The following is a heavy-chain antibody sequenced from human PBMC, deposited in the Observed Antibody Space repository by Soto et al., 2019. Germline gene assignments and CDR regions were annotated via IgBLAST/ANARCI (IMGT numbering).Heavy chain of an antibody. D-gene: IGHD3-10*01. J-gene: IGHJ4*02. CDR1: GGTFSSYT. Sequence: ASVKVSCKASGGTFSSYTISWVRQAPGQGLEWMGRIFPILGIANYAQKFQGRVTITADKSTSTAYMELSSLRSEDTAVYYCARGPGVSFDYWGQGTLVTVSS. CDR2: IFPILGIA. V-gene: IGHV1-69*02. CDR3: ARGPGVSFDY.